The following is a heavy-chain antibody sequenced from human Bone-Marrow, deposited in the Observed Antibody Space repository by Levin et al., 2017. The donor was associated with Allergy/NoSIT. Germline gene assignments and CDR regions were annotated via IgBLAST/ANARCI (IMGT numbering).Heavy chain of an antibody. J-gene: IGHJ6*03. D-gene: IGHD2-2*03. CDR3: ARDWITAPRYMDV. V-gene: IGHV4-61*01. CDR2: IYYSGST. CDR1: GGSVSSGSYY. Sequence: GSLRLSCDVSGGSVSSGSYYWSWIRQPPGKGLEWIGYIYYSGSTSYNPSLKSRITISIDTSKNQFSLKLRSVTAADTAVYYCARDWITAPRYMDVWGKGTTVTVSS.